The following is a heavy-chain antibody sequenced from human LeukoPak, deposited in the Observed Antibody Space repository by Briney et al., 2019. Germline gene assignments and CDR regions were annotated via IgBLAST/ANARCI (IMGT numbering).Heavy chain of an antibody. CDR1: GGSIGSSSYY. CDR3: ARGLYSSPMDPYMDV. V-gene: IGHV4-39*01. D-gene: IGHD3-10*01. CDR2: LYYSGST. Sequence: SETLSLTCTVSGGSIGSSSYYWGWIRQPPGKGLEWIGNLYYSGSTYYNPSLKSRVTISVDTSKNQFSLKLSSVTAADTAVYYCARGLYSSPMDPYMDVWGKGTTVTVSS. J-gene: IGHJ6*03.